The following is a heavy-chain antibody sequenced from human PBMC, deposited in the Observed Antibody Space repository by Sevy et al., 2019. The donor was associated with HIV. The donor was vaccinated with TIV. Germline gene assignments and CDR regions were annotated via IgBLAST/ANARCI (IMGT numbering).Heavy chain of an antibody. CDR1: GFTFSSYW. CDR3: ARDCSSTSCLCGMDV. Sequence: GGSLRLSCAASGFTFSSYWMSWVRQAPGKGLEWVANIKLDGSEKYYVDSVKVGFTISRDKAKNSLYLQMNSLRAEETAVYYCARDCSSTSCLCGMDVWGQGTTVTVSS. D-gene: IGHD2-2*01. CDR2: IKLDGSEK. V-gene: IGHV3-7*03. J-gene: IGHJ6*02.